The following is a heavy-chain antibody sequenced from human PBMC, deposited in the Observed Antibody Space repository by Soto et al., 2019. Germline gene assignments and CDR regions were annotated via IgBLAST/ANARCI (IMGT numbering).Heavy chain of an antibody. CDR1: GFTFSSYA. J-gene: IGHJ4*02. V-gene: IGHV3-23*01. D-gene: IGHD1-7*01. Sequence: EVQLLESGGGLVQPGGSLRLSCAASGFTFSSYAMSWVRQAPGKGLEWVSAISGSSGSTYYADSVKGRFTISRDNSKNTLYLQMNSLRAEDTAVYYCAKSSKKHWNYDYWGQGTLVTVSS. CDR3: AKSSKKHWNYDY. CDR2: ISGSSGST.